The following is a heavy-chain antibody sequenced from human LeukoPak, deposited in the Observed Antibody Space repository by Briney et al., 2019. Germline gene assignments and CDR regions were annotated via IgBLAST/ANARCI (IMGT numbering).Heavy chain of an antibody. Sequence: ASVKVSCKAFGYTFTSNYMHWVRQAPGQGPEWMGVISPSGGSTTYAQKFQGRVTVTTDTSTSTAYMELRSLRSDDTAVYYCARDGGTAGYSSGSDYWGQGTLVTVSS. CDR1: GYTFTSNY. CDR2: ISPSGGST. D-gene: IGHD5-18*01. CDR3: ARDGGTAGYSSGSDY. J-gene: IGHJ4*02. V-gene: IGHV1-46*01.